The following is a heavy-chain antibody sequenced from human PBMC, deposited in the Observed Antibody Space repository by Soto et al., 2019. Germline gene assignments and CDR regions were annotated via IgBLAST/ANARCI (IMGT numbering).Heavy chain of an antibody. V-gene: IGHV3-7*01. J-gene: IGHJ2*01. CDR1: GFTFSSYW. CDR3: AHCLDGELEGYFDL. CDR2: IKQDGSEK. D-gene: IGHD3-10*01. Sequence: EVQLVESGGGLVQPGGSLRLSCAASGFTFSSYWMSWVRQAPGKGLEWVANIKQDGSEKYYVDSVKGRFTISRDNAKKSLYLQMNSLRAEDTAVYYCAHCLDGELEGYFDLWGRGTLVTVSS.